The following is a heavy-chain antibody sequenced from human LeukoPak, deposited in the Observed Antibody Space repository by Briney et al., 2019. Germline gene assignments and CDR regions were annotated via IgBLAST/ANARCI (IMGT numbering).Heavy chain of an antibody. D-gene: IGHD4/OR15-4a*01. CDR2: INPNSGGT. V-gene: IGHV1-2*02. J-gene: IGHJ4*02. CDR3: ATEGVPNIVY. CDR1: GYTFTGHY. Sequence: ASVKVSCKASGYTFTGHYMHWVRQAPGQGLEWMGWINPNSGGTNYAQKFQGRVTMTRDTSISATHMELTRLTSDDTAVYYCATEGVPNIVYWGQGTLVTVSS.